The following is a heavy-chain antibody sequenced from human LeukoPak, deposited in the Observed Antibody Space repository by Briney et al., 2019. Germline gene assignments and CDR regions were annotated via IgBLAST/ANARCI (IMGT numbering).Heavy chain of an antibody. CDR3: ARAGRWLQVVAY. V-gene: IGHV4-59*01. D-gene: IGHD5-12*01. CDR1: GGSISSYY. J-gene: IGHJ4*02. CDR2: IYYSGST. Sequence: SETLSLTCTVSGGSISSYYWSWIRQPPGKGLEWIGYIYYSGSTNYNPSLNSRVTISVDTTKHQFSLKLSSVTAADTAVYYCARAGRWLQVVAYWGQGTLVTVSS.